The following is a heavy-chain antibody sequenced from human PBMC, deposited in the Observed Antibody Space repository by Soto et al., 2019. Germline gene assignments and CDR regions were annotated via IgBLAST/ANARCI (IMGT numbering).Heavy chain of an antibody. CDR2: IIPIYGTA. V-gene: IGHV1-69*13. CDR3: AREKEVGMDV. J-gene: IGHJ6*02. Sequence: GASVKVSCKASGGTFSSYAISWVRQAPGQGLEWMGGIIPIYGTANYAQKFQGRVTITADESTSTAYMELSSLRSEDTAAYYCAREKEVGMDVWGQGTTVTVSS. CDR1: GGTFSSYA.